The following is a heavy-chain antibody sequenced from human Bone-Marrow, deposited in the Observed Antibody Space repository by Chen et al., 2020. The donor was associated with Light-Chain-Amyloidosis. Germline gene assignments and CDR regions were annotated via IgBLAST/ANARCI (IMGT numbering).Heavy chain of an antibody. D-gene: IGHD6-19*01. CDR1: GFTFSSYG. CDR3: ARYSSVWLHFDY. Sequence: QVQLVESGGGVVQPGRSLRLSCAASGFTFSSYGMHWVRQAPGKGLEWVAVISYDGSNKYYADSVKGRFTISRDNSKNTLYLQMNSLRAEDTAVYYCARYSSVWLHFDYWGQGTLVTVSS. CDR2: ISYDGSNK. V-gene: IGHV3-30*03. J-gene: IGHJ4*02.